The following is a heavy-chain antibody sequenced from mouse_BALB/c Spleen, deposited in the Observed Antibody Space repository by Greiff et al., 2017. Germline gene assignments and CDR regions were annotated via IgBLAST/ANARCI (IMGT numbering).Heavy chain of an antibody. CDR3: ARREGY. CDR2: ISSGGST. Sequence: EVHLVESGGGLVKPGGSLKLSCAASGFTFSSYAMSWVRQTPEKRLEWVASISSGGSTYYPDSVKGRCTISRDNARNILYLQMSSLRSEDTAMYYCARREGYWGQGTLVTVSA. V-gene: IGHV5-6-5*01. CDR1: GFTFSSYA. J-gene: IGHJ3*01.